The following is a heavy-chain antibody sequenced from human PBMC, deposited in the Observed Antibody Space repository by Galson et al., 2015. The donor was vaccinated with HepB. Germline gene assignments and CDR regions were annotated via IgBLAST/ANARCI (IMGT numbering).Heavy chain of an antibody. CDR1: GDSVSSNSAA. D-gene: IGHD2-15*01. V-gene: IGHV6-1*01. Sequence: CAISGDSVSSNSAAWYWIRQSPSRGLEWLGRTYYRAKWYNDYAVSVRGRITINPDTSKNQFSLHLNFVTPEDTAVYYCARVAGTIYYYGMDVWGLGTTVTVSS. J-gene: IGHJ6*02. CDR2: TYYRAKWYN. CDR3: ARVAGTIYYYGMDV.